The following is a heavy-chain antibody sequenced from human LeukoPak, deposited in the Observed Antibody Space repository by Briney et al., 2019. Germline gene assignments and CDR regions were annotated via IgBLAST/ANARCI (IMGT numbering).Heavy chain of an antibody. CDR2: ISDGGET. Sequence: PGGSLRLSCAASGFTFSNHGLNWVRQAPGKGLEWVSAISDGGETFYADSVKGRFTTSRDNSKNTLYLQMNSLRAVDTALYYCATSFTRISILMQKWGQGALVTVSS. D-gene: IGHD2-8*01. J-gene: IGHJ4*02. CDR3: ATSFTRISILMQK. CDR1: GFTFSNHG. V-gene: IGHV3-23*01.